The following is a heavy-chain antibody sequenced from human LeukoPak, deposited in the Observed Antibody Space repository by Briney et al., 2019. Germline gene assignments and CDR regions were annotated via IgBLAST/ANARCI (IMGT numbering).Heavy chain of an antibody. CDR3: ARHSRGYSNNLDAYDV. CDR1: CEAFSGYY. Sequence: SETLSLTCAVYCEAFSGYYWSCIRQPPGKGLEWIGEINHSGSTNYNPSLKSRVTISVDTSKNQFSLKLSSVTAADTAVYFCARHSRGYSNNLDAYDVWGQGTLVTVSS. CDR2: INHSGST. V-gene: IGHV4-34*01. J-gene: IGHJ3*01. D-gene: IGHD4-11*01.